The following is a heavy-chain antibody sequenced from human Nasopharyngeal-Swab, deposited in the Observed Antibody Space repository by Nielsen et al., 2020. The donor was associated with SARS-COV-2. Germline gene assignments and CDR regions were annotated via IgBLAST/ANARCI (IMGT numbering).Heavy chain of an antibody. J-gene: IGHJ4*02. CDR3: AKGGVPLYGDSYYFDS. Sequence: ESLNISCEASGFPFYNYWLTLVRQAPGKGLEWVANIKQDGSEKYYVASAKGRFTISRDNAKNSLFLQMDSLRVEDTALYYCAKGGVPLYGDSYYFDSWGQGSRVTVSS. V-gene: IGHV3-7*03. CDR1: GFPFYNYW. D-gene: IGHD4-17*01. CDR2: IKQDGSEK.